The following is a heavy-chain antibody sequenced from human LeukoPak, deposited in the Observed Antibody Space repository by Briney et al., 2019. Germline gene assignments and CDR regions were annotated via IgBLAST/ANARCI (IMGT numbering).Heavy chain of an antibody. CDR3: ARTGTREFDP. V-gene: IGHV4-61*08. D-gene: IGHD1-7*01. CDR2: IYYSGST. J-gene: IGHJ5*02. Sequence: PSETLSLTCTVSGGSISSGDYYWSWVRQPPGKGLEWIGYIYYSGSTNYNPSLKSRVTISVDTSKNQFSLKLSSVTAADTAVYYCARTGTREFDPWGQGTLVTVSS. CDR1: GGSISSGDYY.